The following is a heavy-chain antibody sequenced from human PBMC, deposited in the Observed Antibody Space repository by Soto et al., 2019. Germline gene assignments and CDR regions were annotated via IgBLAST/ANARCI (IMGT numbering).Heavy chain of an antibody. V-gene: IGHV3-15*01. CDR1: GFTFSNAW. D-gene: IGHD3-10*01. CDR3: TTDDVLLWFGEPLRTDY. J-gene: IGHJ4*02. CDR2: IKSKTDGGTT. Sequence: PGGSLRLSCAASGFTFSNAWMSWVRQAPGKGLEWVGRIKSKTDGGTTDYAAPVKGRFTISRDDSKNTLYLQMNSLKTEDTAVYYCTTDDVLLWFGEPLRTDYWGQGTLVTVSS.